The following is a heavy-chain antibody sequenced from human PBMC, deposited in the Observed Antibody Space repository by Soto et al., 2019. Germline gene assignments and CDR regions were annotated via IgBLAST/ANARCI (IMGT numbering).Heavy chain of an antibody. D-gene: IGHD5-12*01. CDR2: IYWDDDK. V-gene: IGHV2-5*02. J-gene: IGHJ3*02. CDR1: GFSLSTSGVG. Sequence: QITLKESGPTLVKPTQTLTLTCTFSGFSLSTSGVGVGWIRQPPGKALECLALIYWDDDKRYSPSLKRRLTITSDTSQTQMVRTMTNMVPADPSTFYCAHSLEAHGYHYVPFDIWGQGTMVTVSS. CDR3: AHSLEAHGYHYVPFDI.